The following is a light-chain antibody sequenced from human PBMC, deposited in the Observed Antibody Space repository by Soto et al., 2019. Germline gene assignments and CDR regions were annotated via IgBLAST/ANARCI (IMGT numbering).Light chain of an antibody. Sequence: HSALTQPASVSGSPGQSITISCTGTSSDVGGYNYVSWYQQHPGKAPKLMIYDVSNRPSGVSNRFSGSKSGNTASLTISGLQAEDEADYYCSSYTSSSTYVFGTGTKVPS. CDR2: DVS. CDR1: SSDVGGYNY. V-gene: IGLV2-14*01. CDR3: SSYTSSSTYV. J-gene: IGLJ1*01.